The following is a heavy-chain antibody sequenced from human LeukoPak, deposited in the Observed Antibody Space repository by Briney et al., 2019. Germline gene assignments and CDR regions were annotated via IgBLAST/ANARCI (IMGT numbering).Heavy chain of an antibody. Sequence: GRSLRLSCAASGFSFSSYGMHWVRQAPGKGLEWVAFIRYDGSNKYYADSVKGRFTISRDNSKNTLYLQMNSLRAEDTAVYYCAKDPGVGESFDYWGQGTLVTVSS. J-gene: IGHJ4*02. CDR3: AKDPGVGESFDY. CDR1: GFSFSSYG. D-gene: IGHD1-26*01. V-gene: IGHV3-30*02. CDR2: IRYDGSNK.